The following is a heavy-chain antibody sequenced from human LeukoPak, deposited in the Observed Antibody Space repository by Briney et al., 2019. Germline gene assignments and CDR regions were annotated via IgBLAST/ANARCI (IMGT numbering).Heavy chain of an antibody. CDR1: GFSFDEYG. D-gene: IGHD2-15*01. CDR3: ARDATIYCSGGSCYDGGRWFDP. CDR2: INWNGGST. Sequence: PGGSLRLSCAASGFSFDEYGMSWVRQAPGKGLEWVSGINWNGGSTGYADSVKGRFTISRDNAKNSLYLQMNSLRAEDTAVYYCARDATIYCSGGSCYDGGRWFDPWGQGTLVTVSS. J-gene: IGHJ5*02. V-gene: IGHV3-20*04.